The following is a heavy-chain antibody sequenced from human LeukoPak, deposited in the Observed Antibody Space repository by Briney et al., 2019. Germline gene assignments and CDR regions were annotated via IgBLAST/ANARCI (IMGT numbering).Heavy chain of an antibody. CDR1: GFTFSSYA. CDR3: AKYYYDSSGYYYDPIYFDY. D-gene: IGHD3-22*01. Sequence: SEGSLRLSCAASGFTFSSYAMSWVRQAPGKGLEWVSAIRGKGGSTYYADSVKGRFTISRDNSKNTLYLQMNSLRAEDTAVYYCAKYYYDSSGYYYDPIYFDYWGQGTLATVSS. J-gene: IGHJ4*02. CDR2: IRGKGGST. V-gene: IGHV3-23*01.